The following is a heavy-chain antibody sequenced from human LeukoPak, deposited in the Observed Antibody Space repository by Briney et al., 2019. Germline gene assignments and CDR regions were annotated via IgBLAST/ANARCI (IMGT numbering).Heavy chain of an antibody. J-gene: IGHJ6*02. Sequence: PVRSLRLSCAASGFTFSSYGMHWVRQAPGKGLEWVAVIWYDGSNKYYADSVKGRFTISRDNSKNTLYLQMNSLRAEDTAVYYCARDLVGIAVAGTLDYYYYGMDVWGQGTTVTVSS. CDR2: IWYDGSNK. V-gene: IGHV3-33*01. D-gene: IGHD6-19*01. CDR3: ARDLVGIAVAGTLDYYYYGMDV. CDR1: GFTFSSYG.